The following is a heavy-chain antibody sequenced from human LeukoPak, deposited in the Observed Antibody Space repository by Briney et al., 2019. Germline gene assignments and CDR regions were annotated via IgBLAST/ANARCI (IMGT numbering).Heavy chain of an antibody. CDR3: AREVWIRGSYFDY. D-gene: IGHD3-16*01. J-gene: IGHJ4*02. CDR1: GITVSSNY. V-gene: IGHV3-66*01. Sequence: PGGSLRLSCAASGITVSSNYMSWVRQAPGKGLQWVAVIHSGFATYYADSVRGRFTISRDPSENTLYLHLTNLGAEDTAVYYCAREVWIRGSYFDYWGQGTLVTVSS. CDR2: IHSGFAT.